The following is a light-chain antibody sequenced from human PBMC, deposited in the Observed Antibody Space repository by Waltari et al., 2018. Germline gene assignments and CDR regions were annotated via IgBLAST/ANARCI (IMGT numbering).Light chain of an antibody. CDR2: KAS. Sequence: DIQMTQSPPSLSASVGDRVTITCRASENVNNYLNWYQQKPGKAPKLLIYKASTLQTGVPSRFSGSGSGTDYNFTISSLQSEDVATYYCQHGYGTPYSFGQGTKVEIK. CDR1: ENVNNY. V-gene: IGKV1-39*01. J-gene: IGKJ2*03. CDR3: QHGYGTPYS.